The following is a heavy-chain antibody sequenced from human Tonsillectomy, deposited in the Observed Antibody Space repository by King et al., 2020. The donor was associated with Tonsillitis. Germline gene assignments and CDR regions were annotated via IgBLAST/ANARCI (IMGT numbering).Heavy chain of an antibody. V-gene: IGHV3-30-3*01. CDR3: ARDFFYSGQYGMDV. J-gene: IGHJ6*02. D-gene: IGHD2-21*01. CDR2: ISYDGSNK. Sequence: VQLVESGGGVVQPGRSLRLSCAASGFPFNSYAMHWVRQAPSKGLEWVALISYDGSNKYYADSVKGRFTISRDNSKNTLYLQMNSLRAGDTAVYHCARDFFYSGQYGMDVWGQGTTVTVSS. CDR1: GFPFNSYA.